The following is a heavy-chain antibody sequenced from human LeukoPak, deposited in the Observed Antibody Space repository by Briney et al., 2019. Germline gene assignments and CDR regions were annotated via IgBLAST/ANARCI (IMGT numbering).Heavy chain of an antibody. D-gene: IGHD5-18*01. CDR2: ISAYNGNT. CDR3: ASGVRSRGYSYGYDFDY. J-gene: IGHJ4*02. CDR1: GYTFTSYG. Sequence: ASVKVSCKASGYTFTSYGISWVRQAPGQGLEWMGWISAYNGNTNYAQKLQGRVTMTTDTSTSTAYMELRSLRSDDTAVYYCASGVRSRGYSYGYDFDYWGQGTLVTVSS. V-gene: IGHV1-18*01.